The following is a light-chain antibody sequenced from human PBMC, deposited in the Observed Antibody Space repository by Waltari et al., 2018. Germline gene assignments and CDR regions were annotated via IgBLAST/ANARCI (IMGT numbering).Light chain of an antibody. CDR3: LQYNSKPYS. Sequence: DIQMTQSPSSLSASVGDRVTITCRTSQGISNYLSWYQQKRGKAPKRLIYAASSLESGVPSRFSGSGSGTEFTLTISSLQPEDFAAYYCLQYNSKPYSVGQGTKVEIK. V-gene: IGKV1-17*01. CDR1: QGISNY. CDR2: AAS. J-gene: IGKJ2*03.